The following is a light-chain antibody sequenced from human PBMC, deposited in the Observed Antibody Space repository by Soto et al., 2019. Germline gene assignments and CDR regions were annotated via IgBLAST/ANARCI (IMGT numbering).Light chain of an antibody. CDR1: QSVGGN. J-gene: IGKJ5*01. Sequence: TVLTQSPVTLYLSPGERATLSCRASQSVGGNVAWYQQKPGQDPKLLISGASSRAPGIPDRFSGSGSGADCTVSLSRLVPEGFALYDCQHYAAAAITFGRATRL. V-gene: IGKV3-20*01. CDR3: QHYAAAAIT. CDR2: GAS.